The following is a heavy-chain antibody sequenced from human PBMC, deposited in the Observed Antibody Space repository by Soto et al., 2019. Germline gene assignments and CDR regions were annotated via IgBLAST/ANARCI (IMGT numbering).Heavy chain of an antibody. V-gene: IGHV1-24*01. CDR2: FDPEDGET. CDR3: ATHARRYSSSWYDY. CDR1: GYTLTELS. J-gene: IGHJ4*02. D-gene: IGHD6-13*01. Sequence: ASVKVSCKVSGYTLTELSMHWVRQAPGKGLEWMGGFDPEDGETFYAQKFQGRVTMTEDTSTDTAYMELSSLRSEDTAVYYCATHARRYSSSWYDYWGQGTLVTVSS.